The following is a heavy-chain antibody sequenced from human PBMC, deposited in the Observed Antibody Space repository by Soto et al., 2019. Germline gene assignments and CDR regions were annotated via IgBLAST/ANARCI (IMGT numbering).Heavy chain of an antibody. J-gene: IGHJ5*02. CDR1: GGSISSGGYS. CDR2: IYHSGST. CDR3: ARGRGLYDFWSGYEDNWFDP. Sequence: SETLSLTCAVSGGSISSGGYSWSWIRQRPGKGLEWIGYIYHSGSTYYNPSLKSRVTISVDRSKNQFSLKLSSVTAADTAVYYCARGRGLYDFWSGYEDNWFDPWGQGTLVTSPQ. D-gene: IGHD3-3*01. V-gene: IGHV4-30-2*01.